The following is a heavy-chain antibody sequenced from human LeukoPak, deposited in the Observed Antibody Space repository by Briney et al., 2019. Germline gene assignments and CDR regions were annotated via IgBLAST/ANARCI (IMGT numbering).Heavy chain of an antibody. V-gene: IGHV3-53*01. D-gene: IGHD2-21*01. J-gene: IGHJ4*02. Sequence: PGGSLRLSCAASGFTFSSYSMNLVRQAPGKGLEWVSVIYSGGSTYYADSVKGRFTISRDNSKNTLYLQMNSLRAEDTAVYYCARDEVNWGQGTLVTVSS. CDR1: GFTFSSYS. CDR2: IYSGGST. CDR3: ARDEVN.